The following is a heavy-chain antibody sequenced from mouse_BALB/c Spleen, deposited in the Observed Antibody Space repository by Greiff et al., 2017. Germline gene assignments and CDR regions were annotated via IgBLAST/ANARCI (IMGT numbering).Heavy chain of an antibody. Sequence: QVQLQQPGAELVRPGASVKLSCKASGYTFTSYWINWVKQRPGQGLEWIGNIYPSDSYTNYNQKFKDKATLTVDKSSSTAYMQLSSPTSEDSAVYYCTREVLRSGAWFAYWGQGTLVTVSA. CDR1: GYTFTSYW. J-gene: IGHJ3*01. CDR2: IYPSDSYT. CDR3: TREVLRSGAWFAY. D-gene: IGHD1-1*01. V-gene: IGHV1-69*02.